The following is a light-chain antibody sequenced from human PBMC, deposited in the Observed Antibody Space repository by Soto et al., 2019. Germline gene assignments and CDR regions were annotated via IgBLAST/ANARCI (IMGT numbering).Light chain of an antibody. V-gene: IGKV3-15*01. CDR3: QQCNNLPPA. CDR1: QSISNN. J-gene: IGKJ2*01. CDR2: DAS. Sequence: EIVMTQSPATLSVSPGETATLSCRASQSISNNLAWYQQKPGQAPRLLIYDASTRATGIPARFSGSGSGTEFALTISSLQSEDFAVYDCQQCNNLPPAFGQGTKLEI.